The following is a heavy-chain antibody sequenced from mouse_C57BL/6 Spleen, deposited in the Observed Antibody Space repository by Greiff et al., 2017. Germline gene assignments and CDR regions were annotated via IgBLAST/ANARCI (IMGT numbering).Heavy chain of an antibody. CDR1: GYTFTDYE. V-gene: IGHV1-15*01. CDR3: TRSRHYYDMDY. J-gene: IGHJ4*01. Sequence: QVQLQQSGAELVRPGASVTLSCKASGYTFTDYEMHWVKQTPVHGLEWIGAIDPETGGTAYNQKFKGKAILTADKSSSTAYMELRSLTSEDSAVYYCTRSRHYYDMDYWGQGTSVTVSS. CDR2: IDPETGGT.